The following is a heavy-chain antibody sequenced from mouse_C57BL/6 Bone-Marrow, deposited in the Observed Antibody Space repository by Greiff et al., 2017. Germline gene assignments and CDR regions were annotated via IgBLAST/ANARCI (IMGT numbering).Heavy chain of an antibody. CDR2: IYPRSGNT. V-gene: IGHV1-81*01. CDR1: GYTFTSYG. D-gene: IGHD1-1*01. Sequence: QVQLQQSGAELARPGASVKLSCKASGYTFTSYGISWVKQRTGQGLEWIGEIYPRSGNTYYNEKFKGKATLTADKSSSTAYMELRSLTSEDSAVYFCASPSYGSSFYAMDYWGQGTSVTVSS. CDR3: ASPSYGSSFYAMDY. J-gene: IGHJ4*01.